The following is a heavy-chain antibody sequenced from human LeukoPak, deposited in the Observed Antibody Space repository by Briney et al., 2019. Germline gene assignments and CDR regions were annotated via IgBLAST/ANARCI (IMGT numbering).Heavy chain of an antibody. CDR3: ARGVLLWFGVPMGFVP. V-gene: IGHV4-34*01. D-gene: IGHD3-10*01. Sequence: SETLSLTCAVYGGSFRGYYWSWIRQPPGKGLEWNGEINHRGSTNYNPALKSRVTKPGHTSEHQFSLKQRSVTAGDTAVYYCARGVLLWFGVPMGFVPWGQGTLVTVSS. CDR2: INHRGST. J-gene: IGHJ5*02. CDR1: GGSFRGYY.